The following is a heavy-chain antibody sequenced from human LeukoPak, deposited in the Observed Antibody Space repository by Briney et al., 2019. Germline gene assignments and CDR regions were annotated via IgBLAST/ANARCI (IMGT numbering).Heavy chain of an antibody. CDR1: GGSISSSNW. J-gene: IGHJ6*03. CDR3: ARGSRFYYYYYYMDV. Sequence: SETLSLTCAVSGGSISSSNWWSWVRQPPGKGLEWIGEIYHSGSTNYNPSLKSRVTISVDKSKNQFSLKLSSVTAADTAVYYCARGSRFYYYYYYMDVWGKGTTVTVSS. V-gene: IGHV4-4*02. CDR2: IYHSGST.